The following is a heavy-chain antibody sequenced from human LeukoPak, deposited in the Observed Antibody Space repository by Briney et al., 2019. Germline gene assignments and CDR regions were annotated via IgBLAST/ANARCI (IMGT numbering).Heavy chain of an antibody. Sequence: PGGSLRLSCAASGFTFSTYWMNWVRRAPGKALEWVANISQDGRFKYSVASVQGRFTTSRDNAQNALYLEMNSLRAEDTAVYYCARILPGAVGDVLDLWGQGTMVTVTS. CDR1: GFTFSTYW. J-gene: IGHJ3*01. CDR2: ISQDGRFK. CDR3: ARILPGAVGDVLDL. D-gene: IGHD6-19*01. V-gene: IGHV3-7*01.